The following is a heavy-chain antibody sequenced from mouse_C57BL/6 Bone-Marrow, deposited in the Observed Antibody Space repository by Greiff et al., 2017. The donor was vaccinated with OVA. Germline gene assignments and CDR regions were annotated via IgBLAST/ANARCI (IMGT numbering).Heavy chain of an antibody. J-gene: IGHJ4*01. Sequence: EVKLMESGGGLVQPGGSLKLSCAASGFTFSDYGMAWVRQAPRKGPEWVAFISNLAYSIYYADTVTGRFTISRENAKNTLYLEMSSLRSEDTAMYYCARVGYGSSYDYAMDYWGQGTSVTVSS. V-gene: IGHV5-15*01. CDR3: ARVGYGSSYDYAMDY. D-gene: IGHD1-1*01. CDR1: GFTFSDYG. CDR2: ISNLAYSI.